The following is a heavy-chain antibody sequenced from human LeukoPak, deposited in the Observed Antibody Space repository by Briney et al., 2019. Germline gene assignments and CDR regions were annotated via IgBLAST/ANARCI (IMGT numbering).Heavy chain of an antibody. J-gene: IGHJ3*02. D-gene: IGHD4-17*01. Sequence: SETLSLTCTVSGGSISNYYWSWIRQPPGKGPEWIGYIYYSGTSNYSPSLYSRVTMSVDTSKNQFSLKLTSVTAADTAVYYCARGANFGDSGLDAFDIWGQGTMVTVSS. CDR3: ARGANFGDSGLDAFDI. CDR1: GGSISNYY. V-gene: IGHV4-59*01. CDR2: IYYSGTS.